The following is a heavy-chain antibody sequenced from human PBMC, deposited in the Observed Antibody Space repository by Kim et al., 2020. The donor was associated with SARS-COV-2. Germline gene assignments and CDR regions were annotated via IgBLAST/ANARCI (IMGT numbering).Heavy chain of an antibody. Sequence: GGSLRLSCVASEFTFRNYWMNWVRQVPGKGLEWVANIKQDGSEGYYVDSVKGRFTISRDNAQNSLFLQMNSLRAEYSAVYYCAKAARELYPNVLDIWGQGTMVTVST. CDR3: AKAARELYPNVLDI. V-gene: IGHV3-7*01. J-gene: IGHJ3*02. D-gene: IGHD1-7*01. CDR1: EFTFRNYW. CDR2: IKQDGSEG.